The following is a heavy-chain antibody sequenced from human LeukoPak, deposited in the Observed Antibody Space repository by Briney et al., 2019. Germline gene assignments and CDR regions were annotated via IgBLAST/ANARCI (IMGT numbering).Heavy chain of an antibody. CDR1: GYTFTGYY. CDR2: INPNSGGT. J-gene: IGHJ4*02. Sequence: ASVKVSCKASGYTFTGYYMHWVRQAPGQGLEWMGRINPNSGGTNYAQKFQGRVTMTRDTSISTAYMELSRLRSDDTAVYYCAGESYDYVWGSYRVDYWGQGTLVTVSS. CDR3: AGESYDYVWGSYRVDY. D-gene: IGHD3-16*02. V-gene: IGHV1-2*06.